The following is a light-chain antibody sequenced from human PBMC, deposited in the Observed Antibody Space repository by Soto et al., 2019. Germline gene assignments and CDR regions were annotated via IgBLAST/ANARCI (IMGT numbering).Light chain of an antibody. V-gene: IGLV1-44*01. CDR1: ISNIGSNT. Sequence: QSSLTQPPSASGTPGQRITISCSGSISNIGSNTVNWYQQLPVTAPKLLIYANNHRPSGVPDRISASKSGTSASLAISGLQSEDEGDYSCAAWDDSLNGYVFGAGTKVTVL. CDR2: ANN. J-gene: IGLJ1*01. CDR3: AAWDDSLNGYV.